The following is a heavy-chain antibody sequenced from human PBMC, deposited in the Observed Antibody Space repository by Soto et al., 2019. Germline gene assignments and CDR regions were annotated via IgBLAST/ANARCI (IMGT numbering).Heavy chain of an antibody. CDR3: ARVKESGSYSRLFWLDY. V-gene: IGHV4-31*03. D-gene: IGHD1-26*01. CDR1: GGSISSGGYY. Sequence: SETLSLTCTVSGGSISSGGYYWSWIRQHPGKGLEWIGYIYYSGSTYYNQSLKNRVTISVDTSKNQFSLKLSSVTAADTAVYYCARVKESGSYSRLFWLDYWGQGTLVTVSS. CDR2: IYYSGST. J-gene: IGHJ4*02.